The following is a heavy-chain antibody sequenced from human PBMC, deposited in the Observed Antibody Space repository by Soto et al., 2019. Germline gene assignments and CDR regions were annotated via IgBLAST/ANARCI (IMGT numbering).Heavy chain of an antibody. Sequence: QVHLVQSGAEVKQPGASVRVSCKASGYTFTNYDITWVRQATGQGLEWMGWMNPDSENTGSPQKFQGRVTMTVNTSINTAYMELTSLRSVDTAVYYCTRAQFEFGSYFGLDVWGQGTRVTVSS. CDR3: TRAQFEFGSYFGLDV. D-gene: IGHD3-10*01. V-gene: IGHV1-8*01. CDR2: MNPDSENT. CDR1: GYTFTNYD. J-gene: IGHJ6*02.